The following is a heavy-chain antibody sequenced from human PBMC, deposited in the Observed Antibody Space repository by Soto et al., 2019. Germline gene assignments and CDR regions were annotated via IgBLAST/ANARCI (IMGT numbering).Heavy chain of an antibody. V-gene: IGHV3-53*04. CDR2: IYSGGST. CDR1: GFTVSSNY. CDR3: ARSLRDYVDYWPDYYYFMYV. Sequence: PGGSLRLSCAASGFTVSSNYMSWVRQAPGKGLEWVSVIYSGGSTYYADSVKGRFTISRHNSKNTLYLQMNSLRAEDTAVYYCARSLRDYVDYWPDYYYFMYVWGKGTTVTVSS. D-gene: IGHD4-17*01. J-gene: IGHJ6*03.